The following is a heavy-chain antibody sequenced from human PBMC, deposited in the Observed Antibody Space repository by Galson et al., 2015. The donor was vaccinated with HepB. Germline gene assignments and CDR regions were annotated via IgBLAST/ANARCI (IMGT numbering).Heavy chain of an antibody. V-gene: IGHV3-30-3*01. Sequence: SLRLSCAASGFTFSSYAMHWVRQAPGKGLEWVAVISYDGSNKYYADSVKGRFTISRDNSKNTLYLQMNSLRAEDTAVYYCARRGGSDLGVDVWGQGTTVTVSS. D-gene: IGHD1-26*01. CDR3: ARRGGSDLGVDV. CDR1: GFTFSSYA. CDR2: ISYDGSNK. J-gene: IGHJ6*02.